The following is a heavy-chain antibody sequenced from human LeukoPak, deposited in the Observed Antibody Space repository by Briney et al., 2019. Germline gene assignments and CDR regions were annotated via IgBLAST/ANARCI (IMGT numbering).Heavy chain of an antibody. CDR2: IRYDESNK. D-gene: IGHD6-19*01. CDR1: GFTFNSYG. Sequence: GGSLRLSCAASGFTFNSYGMHWVRQAPGKGLEGVAFIRYDESNKYYADSVKGRFTFSRDNDKNSLYLQMNSLRAEDTAVYYCAKEGFTVAGSWPYDAFDIWGQGTMVTVSS. J-gene: IGHJ3*02. V-gene: IGHV3-30*02. CDR3: AKEGFTVAGSWPYDAFDI.